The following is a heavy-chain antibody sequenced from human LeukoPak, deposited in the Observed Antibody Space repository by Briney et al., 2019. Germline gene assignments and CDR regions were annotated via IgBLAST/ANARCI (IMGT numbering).Heavy chain of an antibody. J-gene: IGHJ3*02. D-gene: IGHD2-15*01. V-gene: IGHV4-59*11. CDR2: ICYSRRT. CDR1: GVSISTHD. CDR3: SRGVLVVVAAAKRGAFDI. Sequence: SETLSPTCTVSGVSISTHDWIWIRRPPGKGLEGMGYICYSRRTNYTPSTKRRVTISVATSQTQFSTKLSCVTAADTAVYQSSRGVLVVVAAAKRGAFDIWGQGTMVTVSS.